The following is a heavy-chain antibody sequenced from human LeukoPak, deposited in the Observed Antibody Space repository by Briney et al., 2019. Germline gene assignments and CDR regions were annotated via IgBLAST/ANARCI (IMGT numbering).Heavy chain of an antibody. V-gene: IGHV4-4*07. CDR1: GGSISSYY. J-gene: IGHJ3*02. CDR2: IYSSGST. Sequence: SETLSLTCNVSGGSISSYYWSWIRQPAGEGLEWIGRIYSSGSTNYKPSLKSRVTMSVDTSKNQFSLKLTSLTSADTAGYYFARATGLWYGFAIWGQGTMVTVSS. CDR3: ARATGLWYGFAI. D-gene: IGHD2-21*01.